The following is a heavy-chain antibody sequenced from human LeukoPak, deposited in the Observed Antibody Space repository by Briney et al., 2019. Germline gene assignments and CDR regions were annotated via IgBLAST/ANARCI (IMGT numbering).Heavy chain of an antibody. D-gene: IGHD3-3*01. Sequence: GGSLRLSCAASGFTFSYYAMSWVRQAPGKGLEWVAFIQYEGKNKHYAEAVKGRFTISSDNSKNTLYLQMNNLTAEDTAFYYCAKGYWVLRKGFDSWGQGTLVTVSS. CDR3: AKGYWVLRKGFDS. CDR2: IQYEGKNK. CDR1: GFTFSYYA. V-gene: IGHV3-30*02. J-gene: IGHJ4*02.